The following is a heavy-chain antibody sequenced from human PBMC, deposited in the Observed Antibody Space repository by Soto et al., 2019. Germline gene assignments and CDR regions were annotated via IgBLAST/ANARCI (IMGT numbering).Heavy chain of an antibody. Sequence: QVQLVESGGGVVQPGRSLRLSCAASGFTFSSYGMHWVRQAPGKGLEWVAVIWYDGSNKYYADSVKGRFTISRDNSKNTLYLQMNSLRAEDTAVYYCATLMGGGEAFDIWGQGTMVTVSS. D-gene: IGHD2-8*01. CDR1: GFTFSSYG. CDR3: ATLMGGGEAFDI. CDR2: IWYDGSNK. V-gene: IGHV3-33*01. J-gene: IGHJ3*02.